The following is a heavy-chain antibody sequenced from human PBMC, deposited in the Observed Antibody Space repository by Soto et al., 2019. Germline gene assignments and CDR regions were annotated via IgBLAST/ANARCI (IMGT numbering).Heavy chain of an antibody. CDR1: GYTFTSYG. CDR2: ISAYNGNT. D-gene: IGHD1-26*01. J-gene: IGHJ5*02. V-gene: IGHV1-18*01. CDR3: ARARRIVGATVDWFDP. Sequence: ASVKVSCKASGYTFTSYGISWVRQAPGQGLEWMGWISAYNGNTNYAQKLQGRVTMTTDTSTSTAYMELRSLRSDDTAVYYCARARRIVGATVDWFDPWVQGTMVTVSS.